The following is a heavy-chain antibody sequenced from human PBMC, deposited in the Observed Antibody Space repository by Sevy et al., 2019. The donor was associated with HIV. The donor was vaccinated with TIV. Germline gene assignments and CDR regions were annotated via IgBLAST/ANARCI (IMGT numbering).Heavy chain of an antibody. CDR2: INHSGST. V-gene: IGHV4-34*01. D-gene: IGHD2-2*01. Sequence: SETLSLTCAVHGGSFSGYYWSWFRQPPGKGLEWIGEINHSGSTNYNPSLKSRVTISVDTSKKQFSLKLSSVTAADTAVYYCARSPPVVVVPGAPSWFDPWGQGTMVTVSS. CDR1: GGSFSGYY. J-gene: IGHJ5*02. CDR3: ARSPPVVVVPGAPSWFDP.